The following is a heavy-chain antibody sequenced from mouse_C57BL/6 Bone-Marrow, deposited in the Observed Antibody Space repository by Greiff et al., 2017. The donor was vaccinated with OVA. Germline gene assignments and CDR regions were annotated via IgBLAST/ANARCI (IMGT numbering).Heavy chain of an antibody. CDR3: AREGGLY. V-gene: IGHV1-81*01. J-gene: IGHJ3*01. CDR2: IYPRSGNT. D-gene: IGHD3-1*01. CDR1: GYTFTSYG. Sequence: QVQLKRSGAELARPGASVKLSCKASGYTFTSYGISWVKQRTGQGLEWIGEIYPRSGNTYYNEKFKGKATLTADKSSSTAYMELRSLTSEDSAVYFCAREGGLYWGQGTLVTVSA.